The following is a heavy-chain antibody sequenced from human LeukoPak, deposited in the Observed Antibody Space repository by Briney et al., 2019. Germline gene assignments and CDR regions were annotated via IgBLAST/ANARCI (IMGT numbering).Heavy chain of an antibody. CDR3: ARDPFSTVVTADY. CDR1: GFTFSSYS. V-gene: IGHV3-21*01. CDR2: ISSSSSYI. J-gene: IGHJ4*02. Sequence: PGGSLRLSCAASGFTFSSYSMNWVRRAPGKGLEWVSSISSSSSYIYYADSVKGRFTISRDNAKNSLYLQMDSLRAEDTAVYYCARDPFSTVVTADYWGQGTLVTVSS. D-gene: IGHD4-23*01.